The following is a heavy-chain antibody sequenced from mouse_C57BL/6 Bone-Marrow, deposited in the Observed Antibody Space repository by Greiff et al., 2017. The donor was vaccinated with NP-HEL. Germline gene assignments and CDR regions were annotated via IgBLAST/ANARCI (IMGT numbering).Heavy chain of an antibody. D-gene: IGHD2-2*01. CDR2: INPSDSYT. V-gene: IGHV1-69*01. J-gene: IGHJ2*01. CDR3: AREGYYGHDVGGFDY. Sequence: QVQLKQPGAELVMPGASVKLSCKASGYTFTSYWMHWVKQRPGQGLEWIGEINPSDSYTNYNQKFKGKSTLTVDKSSSTAYMQLSSLTSEDSAVYYCAREGYYGHDVGGFDYWGQGTTLTVSS. CDR1: GYTFTSYW.